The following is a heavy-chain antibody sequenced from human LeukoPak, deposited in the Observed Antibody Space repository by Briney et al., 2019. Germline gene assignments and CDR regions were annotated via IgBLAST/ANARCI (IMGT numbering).Heavy chain of an antibody. V-gene: IGHV3-21*01. CDR2: IMSSSRNI. D-gene: IGHD3-3*01. CDR1: GFSFGSYS. CDR3: ATTRAPSNGRVLYYMDV. Sequence: GGSLRLSCAASGFSFGSYSMNWVRQAPGKALEWVSSIMSSSRNIYYADSVKGRFTISRDDAKNSLYLQLSSLRAEDTAVYYCATTRAPSNGRVLYYMDVWGKGTTVTVSS. J-gene: IGHJ6*03.